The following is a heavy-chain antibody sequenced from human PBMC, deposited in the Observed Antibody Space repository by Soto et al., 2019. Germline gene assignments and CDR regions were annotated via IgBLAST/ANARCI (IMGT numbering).Heavy chain of an antibody. CDR3: SLSDRYSRMDV. Sequence: EVQLLESGGGLVQPGGSLRLSCAASGFTFSSYAMSWVRQAPGKGLEWVSSISTSGGSTYYADSVKGRFTISRDNSNNALYLQMNSLRAEDTAVYYCSLSDRYSRMDVWGLGTTVTVSS. V-gene: IGHV3-23*01. CDR2: ISTSGGST. CDR1: GFTFSSYA. J-gene: IGHJ6*02.